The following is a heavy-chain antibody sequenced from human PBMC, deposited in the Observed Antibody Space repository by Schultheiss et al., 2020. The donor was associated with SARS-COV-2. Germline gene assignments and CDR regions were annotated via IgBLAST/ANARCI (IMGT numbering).Heavy chain of an antibody. CDR2: ISSSGSTI. CDR3: ASIVRYAFDI. V-gene: IGHV3-48*03. D-gene: IGHD2-8*01. Sequence: GGSLRLSCAASGFTFSSYEMNWVRQAPGKGLEWVSYISSSGSTIYYADSVKGRFTISRDNAKNSLYLQMNSLRAEDTAVYYCASIVRYAFDIWGQGTMVTVSS. J-gene: IGHJ3*02. CDR1: GFTFSSYE.